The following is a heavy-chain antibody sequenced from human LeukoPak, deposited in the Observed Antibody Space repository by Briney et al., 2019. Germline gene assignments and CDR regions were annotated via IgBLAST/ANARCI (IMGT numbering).Heavy chain of an antibody. V-gene: IGHV3-7*01. D-gene: IGHD3-10*01. J-gene: IGHJ3*02. Sequence: PGGSLRLSCAASGFTFSSYWMSWVHQAPGKELEWVANIKQDGSEKYYVDSVKGRFTISRDNAKNSLYLQMNSLRAEDTAVYYCARDRRWFGETNAFDIWGQGTMVTVSS. CDR2: IKQDGSEK. CDR3: ARDRRWFGETNAFDI. CDR1: GFTFSSYW.